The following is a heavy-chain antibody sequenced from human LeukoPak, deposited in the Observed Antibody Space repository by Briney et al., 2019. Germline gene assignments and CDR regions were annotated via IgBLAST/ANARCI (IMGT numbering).Heavy chain of an antibody. J-gene: IGHJ4*02. Sequence: PGGSLRLSCAASGFTFSSYGMHWVRQAPGKGLEWVAVISYDGSNKYYADSVKGRFTISRDNSKNTLYLQMNSLRAEDTAVYYCAKDLDPHHPTVTTFLDYWGRGTLVTVSS. V-gene: IGHV3-30*18. CDR3: AKDLDPHHPTVTTFLDY. D-gene: IGHD4-17*01. CDR1: GFTFSSYG. CDR2: ISYDGSNK.